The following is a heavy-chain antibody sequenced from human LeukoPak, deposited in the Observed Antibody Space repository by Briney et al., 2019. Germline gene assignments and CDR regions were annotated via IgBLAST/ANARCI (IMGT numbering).Heavy chain of an antibody. CDR1: GYSFTSYW. CDR2: IYPGDSDT. J-gene: IGHJ4*02. Sequence: GESLKISCKGSGYSFTSYWIGWVRQMPGKGLEWMGIIYPGDSDTRYSPSFQGQVTISADKSISTAYLQWSSLKASDTAMYYCARLGTHYYDSSGYYYWGQGTLVTVSS. CDR3: ARLGTHYYDSSGYYY. V-gene: IGHV5-51*01. D-gene: IGHD3-22*01.